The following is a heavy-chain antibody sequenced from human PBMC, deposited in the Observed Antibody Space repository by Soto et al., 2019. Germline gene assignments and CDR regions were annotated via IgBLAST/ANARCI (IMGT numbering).Heavy chain of an antibody. Sequence: QVQLQESGPGLVKPSQTLSLTCTVSGGSISSGGYYWSWIRQHPGKGLEWIGYIYYSGSTYYNPSLKGRVTISVDTSKNQFSLKLSSVTAADTAVYYCARVRWTGKFLEYYFDYWGQGTLVTVSS. D-gene: IGHD3-3*01. J-gene: IGHJ4*02. V-gene: IGHV4-31*03. CDR1: GGSISSGGYY. CDR2: IYYSGST. CDR3: ARVRWTGKFLEYYFDY.